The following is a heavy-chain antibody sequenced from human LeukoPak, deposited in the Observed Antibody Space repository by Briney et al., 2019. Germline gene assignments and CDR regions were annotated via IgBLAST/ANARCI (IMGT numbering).Heavy chain of an antibody. CDR2: ISAYNGNT. CDR1: GYTFTSYG. D-gene: IGHD3-22*01. V-gene: IGHV1-18*01. Sequence: GASVKVSCKASGYTFTSYGISWVRQAPGQGLEWMGWISAYNGNTNYAQKLQGRVTMTTDTSTSTAYMELRSLGSDDTAVYYCARDYHSSGEDAFDIWGQGTMVTVSS. J-gene: IGHJ3*02. CDR3: ARDYHSSGEDAFDI.